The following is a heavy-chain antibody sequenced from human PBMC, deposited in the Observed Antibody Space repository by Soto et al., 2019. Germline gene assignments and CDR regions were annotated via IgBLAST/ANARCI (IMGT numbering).Heavy chain of an antibody. Sequence: GGSLRLSCAASGFTFNSYALSWVRQAPGKGLEWVAVISFGGGTTYYADSVKGRFTISRDNSKNTLYLQMNSLRAEDTAVYYCAKMPTSSTNPAFFDYWGQGTLVTVSS. CDR3: AKMPTSSTNPAFFDY. D-gene: IGHD2-2*01. V-gene: IGHV3-23*01. CDR2: ISFGGGTT. CDR1: GFTFNSYA. J-gene: IGHJ4*02.